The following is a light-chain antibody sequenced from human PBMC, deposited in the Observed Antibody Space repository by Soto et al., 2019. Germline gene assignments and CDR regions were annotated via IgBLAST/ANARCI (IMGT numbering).Light chain of an antibody. J-gene: IGKJ4*01. Sequence: EIVLTQSPGTLSLSPGERATLSCRASQSVGRNYLAWYQQKPGQAPRLLIHAASSRATGIPDTFSGSGSETDFTLTISRLEPEDFAVYYCQQYAESPLTFGEGTKVEIK. CDR3: QQYAESPLT. CDR1: QSVGRNY. CDR2: AAS. V-gene: IGKV3-20*01.